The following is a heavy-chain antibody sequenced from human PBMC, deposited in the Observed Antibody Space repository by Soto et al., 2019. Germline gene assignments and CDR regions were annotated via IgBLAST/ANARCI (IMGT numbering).Heavy chain of an antibody. Sequence: SEALSLTCTVSGVSISSYTYYWGWIRQPPGKGLEWIGSMFYGGSAYYNPSLKSRLTVSVDTSKDQFSLKLSSVTAADTVVYYCARSLPDFYDGSGAFDYWGQGILVTVSS. V-gene: IGHV4-39*01. CDR2: MFYGGSA. CDR3: ARSLPDFYDGSGAFDY. CDR1: GVSISSYTYY. J-gene: IGHJ4*02. D-gene: IGHD3-22*01.